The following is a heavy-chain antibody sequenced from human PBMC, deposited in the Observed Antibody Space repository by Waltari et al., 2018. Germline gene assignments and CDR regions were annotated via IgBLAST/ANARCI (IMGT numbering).Heavy chain of an antibody. J-gene: IGHJ4*02. D-gene: IGHD6-6*01. CDR1: GFTFDDYA. CDR2: ISWNSGSI. V-gene: IGHV3-9*03. Sequence: EVQLVESGGGLVQPGRSLRLSCAASGFTFDDYAMHLVRESPGKGLEWVSGISWNSGSIGYADSVKGRFTISRDNAKNSLYLQMNSLRAEDMALYYCAKDIEYSSSYSFDYWGQGTLVTVSS. CDR3: AKDIEYSSSYSFDY.